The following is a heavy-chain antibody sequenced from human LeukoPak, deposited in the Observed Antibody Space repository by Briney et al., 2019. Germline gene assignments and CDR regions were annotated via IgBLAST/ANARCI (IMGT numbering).Heavy chain of an antibody. CDR3: ARGGGIVVVPAALSPTTTKDLERMFDYYMDV. D-gene: IGHD2-2*01. V-gene: IGHV4-59*01. CDR1: GGSISSYY. Sequence: PSETLSLTCTVSGGSISSYYWSWIRQPPGKGLEWIGYIYYSGSTNYNPSLKSRVTISVDTSKNQFSLKLSSVTAADTAVYYCARGGGIVVVPAALSPTTTKDLERMFDYYMDVWGKGTTVTVSS. J-gene: IGHJ6*03. CDR2: IYYSGST.